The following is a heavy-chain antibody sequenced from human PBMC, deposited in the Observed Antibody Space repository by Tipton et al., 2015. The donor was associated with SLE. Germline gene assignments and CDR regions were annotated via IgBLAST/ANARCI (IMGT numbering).Heavy chain of an antibody. D-gene: IGHD3-22*01. J-gene: IGHJ6*02. CDR2: INQSGST. Sequence: LRLSCAASGFTFSSYAMSWIRQPPGKGLEWIGEINQSGSTNYNPSLKSRLTISVDKSKNQFSLKLTSVTAADTALYSCARAPIYYEGSGPESGLDVWGLGTTVTVSS. V-gene: IGHV4-34*01. CDR1: GFTFSSYA. CDR3: ARAPIYYEGSGPESGLDV.